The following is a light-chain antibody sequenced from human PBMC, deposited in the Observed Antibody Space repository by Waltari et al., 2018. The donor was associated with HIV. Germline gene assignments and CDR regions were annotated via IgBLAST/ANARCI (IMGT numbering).Light chain of an antibody. V-gene: IGLV2-14*03. J-gene: IGLJ1*01. Sequence: QSALTQPASVSGSPGQSIAISCTGTSGDIGSHKYVSWYQQHTGKVPKLIIYDVNVRPSGVSDRFSGSKSGNTATLNISGLHRDDEADYYCCSYTVNSTGVLGAGTKITV. CDR3: CSYTVNSTGV. CDR2: DVN. CDR1: SGDIGSHKY.